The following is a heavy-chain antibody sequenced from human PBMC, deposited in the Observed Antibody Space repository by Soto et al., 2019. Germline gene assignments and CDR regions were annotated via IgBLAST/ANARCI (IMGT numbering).Heavy chain of an antibody. J-gene: IGHJ4*02. D-gene: IGHD4-17*01. CDR2: IYYSGST. CDR1: GGSISSSSYY. CDR3: ARRYGASFGY. V-gene: IGHV4-39*07. Sequence: PSETLALTCTVYGGSISSSSYYWGWIRQPPGKGLEWIGSIYYSGSTYYNPSLKSRVTISVDTSKNQFSLKLSSVTAADTAVYYCARRYGASFGYWGQGTLVTVSS.